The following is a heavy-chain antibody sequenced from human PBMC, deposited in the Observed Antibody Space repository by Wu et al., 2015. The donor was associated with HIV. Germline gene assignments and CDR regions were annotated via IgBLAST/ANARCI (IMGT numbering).Heavy chain of an antibody. CDR1: GYTFTSYG. CDR3: AREDPNKEDYGDYGFSGYYGMDV. CDR2: ISAYNGNT. V-gene: IGHV1-18*01. Sequence: QSGAEVKKPGASVKVSCKASGYTFTSYGISWVRQAPGQGLEWMGWISAYNGNTNYAQKLQGRVTMTTDTSTSTAYMELRSLRSDDTAVYYCAREDPNKEDYGDYGFSGYYGMDVWGQGTTVTVSS. D-gene: IGHD4-17*01. J-gene: IGHJ6*02.